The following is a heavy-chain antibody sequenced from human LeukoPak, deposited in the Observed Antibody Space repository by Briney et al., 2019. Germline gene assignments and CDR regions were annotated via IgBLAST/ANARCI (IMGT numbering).Heavy chain of an antibody. V-gene: IGHV1-46*01. CDR3: ASITLGGYSGSSALDY. J-gene: IGHJ4*02. CDR1: GYTFTSYY. CDR2: INPSGGST. D-gene: IGHD1-26*01. Sequence: ASVKVSCKASGYTFTSYYMHWVRQAPGQGLEWMGIINPSGGSTGYAQKFQGRVTMTRDMSTSTVYMELSSLRSEDTAVYYCASITLGGYSGSSALDYWGQGTLVTVSS.